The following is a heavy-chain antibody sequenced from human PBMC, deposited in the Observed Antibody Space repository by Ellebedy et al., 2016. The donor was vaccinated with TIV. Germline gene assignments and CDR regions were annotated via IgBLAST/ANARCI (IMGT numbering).Heavy chain of an antibody. CDR1: AGTFIKYA. Sequence: ASVKVSCKASAGTFIKYAISWVRQAPGQGLEWMGGIIPMFGTAAYAQKFQGRVTITADNSTSTADMELSSLRSEDTAVYYCARISGSYLVGKYYCDYWGQGTLVIVSS. V-gene: IGHV1-69*06. D-gene: IGHD1-26*01. CDR2: IIPMFGTA. CDR3: ARISGSYLVGKYYCDY. J-gene: IGHJ4*02.